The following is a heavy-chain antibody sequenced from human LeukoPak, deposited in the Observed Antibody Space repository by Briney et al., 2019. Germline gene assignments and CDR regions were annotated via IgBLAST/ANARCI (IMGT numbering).Heavy chain of an antibody. D-gene: IGHD2-2*01. CDR3: ARDGDIVVVPADLDY. J-gene: IGHJ4*02. Sequence: PGGSLRLSCAASGFTFSTYSMNWVRQAPEKGLEWVSSISSSSSYIYYVDSVKGRFTISRDNAKNSVYLQMNSLRAEDTAVYYCARDGDIVVVPADLDYWGQGTLVTVSS. V-gene: IGHV3-21*01. CDR1: GFTFSTYS. CDR2: ISSSSSYI.